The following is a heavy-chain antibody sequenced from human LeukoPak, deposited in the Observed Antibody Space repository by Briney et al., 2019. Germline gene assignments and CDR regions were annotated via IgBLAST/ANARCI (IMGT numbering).Heavy chain of an antibody. CDR1: GGTFSSYA. D-gene: IGHD3-22*01. CDR3: ARGLRGYYDSSGYRR. CDR2: IIPIFGTA. V-gene: IGHV1-69*01. Sequence: ASVKVSCKASGGTFSSYAISWMRQAPGQGLEWMGGIIPIFGTANYAQKFQGRVTITADESTSTAYMELSSLRSEDTAVYYCARGLRGYYDSSGYRRWGQGTLVTVSS. J-gene: IGHJ4*02.